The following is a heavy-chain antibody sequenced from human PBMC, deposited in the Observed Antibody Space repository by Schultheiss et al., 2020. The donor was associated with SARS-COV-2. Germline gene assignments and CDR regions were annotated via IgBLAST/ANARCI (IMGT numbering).Heavy chain of an antibody. V-gene: IGHV3-48*03. CDR3: ASHDYYDSSGYYYTWSLDL. CDR2: ISSSGSTI. J-gene: IGHJ2*01. Sequence: GGSLRLSCAASGFTFSNSDMNWVRQAPGKGLEWVSYISSSGSTIYYADSVKGRFTISRDNAKNSLYLQMNSLRAEDTAVYYCASHDYYDSSGYYYTWSLDLWGRGTLVTVSS. CDR1: GFTFSNSD. D-gene: IGHD3-22*01.